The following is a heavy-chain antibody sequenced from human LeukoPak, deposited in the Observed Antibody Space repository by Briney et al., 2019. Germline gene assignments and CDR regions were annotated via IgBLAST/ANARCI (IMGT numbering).Heavy chain of an antibody. CDR3: EMLEEYTSSCPVV. CDR2: INTDGSST. V-gene: IGHV3-74*01. Sequence: PGGSLRLSCAASGFTFSSYWMHWVRQAPGKGLAWVSDINTDGSSTSYADSVKGRFTIPRDNAKNTLYLQMNSLRAEDTAVYYCEMLEEYTSSCPVVWGQGTLVTVSS. CDR1: GFTFSSYW. D-gene: IGHD6-6*01. J-gene: IGHJ4*02.